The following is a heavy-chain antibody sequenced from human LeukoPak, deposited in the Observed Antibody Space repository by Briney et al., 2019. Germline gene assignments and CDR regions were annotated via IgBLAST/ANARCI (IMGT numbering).Heavy chain of an antibody. CDR3: ARGDEYYYDSSGYYGGFDY. D-gene: IGHD3-22*01. CDR1: GGSISSSNW. Sequence: SETLSLTCAVSGGSISSSNWWSWVRQPPGKGLEWIGSIYYSGSTYYNPSLKSRVTISVDTSKNQFSLKLSSVTAADTAVYYCARGDEYYYDSSGYYGGFDYWGQGTLVTVSS. CDR2: IYYSGST. V-gene: IGHV4-4*02. J-gene: IGHJ4*02.